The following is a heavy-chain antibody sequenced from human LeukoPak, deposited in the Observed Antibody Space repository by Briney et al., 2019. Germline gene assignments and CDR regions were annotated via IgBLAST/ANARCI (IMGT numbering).Heavy chain of an antibody. D-gene: IGHD3-10*01. CDR1: GFTFITYW. Sequence: PGGSLRLSCAASGFTFITYWMTWVRQAPGKGLEWVSAISGSGGSTYYADSVKGRFTISRDNSKNALYLQMNSLRAEDTAVYYCARYGSGSYYTDYWGQGTLVTVSS. CDR2: ISGSGGST. CDR3: ARYGSGSYYTDY. J-gene: IGHJ4*02. V-gene: IGHV3-23*01.